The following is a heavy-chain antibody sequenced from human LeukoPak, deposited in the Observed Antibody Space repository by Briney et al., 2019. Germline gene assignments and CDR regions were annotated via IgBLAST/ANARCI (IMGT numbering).Heavy chain of an antibody. CDR2: ISSSSSYI. J-gene: IGHJ4*02. V-gene: IGHV3-21*01. CDR3: AREKMATSIDY. Sequence: GGSLRLSCAASGFTFSTYTMNWVRQAPGKGLEWVSSISSSSSYIYYADSVKGRFTISRDNAKHSLYLQMNSLRAEDTAVYYCAREKMATSIDYWGQGTLVTVSS. CDR1: GFTFSTYT. D-gene: IGHD5-24*01.